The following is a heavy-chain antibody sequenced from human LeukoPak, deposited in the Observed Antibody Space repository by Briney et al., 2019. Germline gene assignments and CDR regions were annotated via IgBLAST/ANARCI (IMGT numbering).Heavy chain of an antibody. J-gene: IGHJ4*02. CDR2: IKEDGSEK. CDR1: GFTFSTYW. V-gene: IGHV3-7*01. Sequence: GGSLRLSCAASGFTFSTYWMSWVRQAPGKGLEWVANIKEDGSEKYYVDSVRGRFPISRDNAKNSLFLQMNSLRAEDTAVYYCARDGWRAINYWGQGTLVTVS. D-gene: IGHD5-24*01. CDR3: ARDGWRAINY.